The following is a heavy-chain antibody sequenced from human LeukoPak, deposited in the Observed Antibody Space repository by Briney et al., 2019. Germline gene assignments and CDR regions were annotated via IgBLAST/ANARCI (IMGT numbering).Heavy chain of an antibody. V-gene: IGHV3-23*01. J-gene: IGHJ4*02. CDR2: ISGSGGST. D-gene: IGHD3-16*01. CDR1: GFTFSSYA. CDR3: AKSYRTAAWGPVKYSNFDY. Sequence: GGSLRLSCAASGFTFSSYAMSWVRRAPGKGLEWVSAISGSGGSTYYADSVKGRFTISRDNSKNTLYLQMNSLRAEDTAVYYCAKSYRTAAWGPVKYSNFDYWGQGTLVTVSS.